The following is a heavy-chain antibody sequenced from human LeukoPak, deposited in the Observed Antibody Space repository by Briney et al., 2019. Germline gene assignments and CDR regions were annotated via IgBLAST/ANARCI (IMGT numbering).Heavy chain of an antibody. V-gene: IGHV3-33*01. CDR3: ARAARKYYYDSSGYYYFDY. J-gene: IGHJ4*02. Sequence: GRSLRLSCAASGFTFSSYGMHWVRQAPGKGLEWVAVVWYDGSNKYYADSVKGRFTISRDNAKNSLYLQMNSLRAEDTAVYYCARAARKYYYDSSGYYYFDYWGRGTLVTVSS. CDR2: VWYDGSNK. D-gene: IGHD3-22*01. CDR1: GFTFSSYG.